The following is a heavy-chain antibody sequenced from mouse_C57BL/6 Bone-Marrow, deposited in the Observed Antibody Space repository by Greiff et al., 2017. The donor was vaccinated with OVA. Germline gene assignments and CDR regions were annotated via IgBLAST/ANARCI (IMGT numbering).Heavy chain of an antibody. D-gene: IGHD2-5*01. CDR2: IDPENGDT. CDR3: TSYYSNWGNY. Sequence: EVKLMESGAELVRPGASVKLSCTASGFNIKDDYMHWVKQRPEQGLEWIGWIDPENGDTEYASKFQGKATITADTSSNTAYLQLSSLTSEDTAVYYCTSYYSNWGNYWGQGTTLTVSS. J-gene: IGHJ2*01. CDR1: GFNIKDDY. V-gene: IGHV14-4*01.